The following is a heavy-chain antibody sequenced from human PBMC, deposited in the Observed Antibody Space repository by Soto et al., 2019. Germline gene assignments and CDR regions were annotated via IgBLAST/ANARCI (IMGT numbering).Heavy chain of an antibody. Sequence: PGESLKISCEGSGFSLSKYKIGWVRQMPGKGLEWMGIINPGDSDTRYSPSFQGQVTISADKSISTAYLQWRTLKASDTATYYCAPLSLRFYDYWGQGAPVTVSS. D-gene: IGHD3-16*01. V-gene: IGHV5-51*01. J-gene: IGHJ4*02. CDR2: INPGDSDT. CDR3: APLSLRFYDY. CDR1: GFSLSKYK.